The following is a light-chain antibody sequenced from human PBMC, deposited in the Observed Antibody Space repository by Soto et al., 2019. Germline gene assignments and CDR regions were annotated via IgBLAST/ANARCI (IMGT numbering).Light chain of an antibody. Sequence: QSALTQPASVSGSPGQSITISCTGTSSDVGGYNYVSWYQQHPSKAPKLMIYDVSNRPSGVSNRFSGSKSGNTASLTTSGLQAEDEADYYCSSYTTSGSLVFGGGTKLTVL. CDR3: SSYTTSGSLV. J-gene: IGLJ2*01. CDR1: SSDVGGYNY. V-gene: IGLV2-14*01. CDR2: DVS.